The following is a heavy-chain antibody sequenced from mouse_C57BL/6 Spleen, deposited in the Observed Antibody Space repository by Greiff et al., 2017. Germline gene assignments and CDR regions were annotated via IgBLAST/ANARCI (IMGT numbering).Heavy chain of an antibody. J-gene: IGHJ3*01. D-gene: IGHD2-4*01. CDR3: ARWVYYDYGAWFAD. Sequence: EVQLQQSGPELVKPGASVKISCKASGYTLPDYYMNWVKQSHGKSLEWIGDINPYNGGTSYNKKFKGKATLTVDKSSSTAYIELRRLTSEYSAVYDCARWVYYDYGAWFADWGQGTLVTVSA. V-gene: IGHV1-26*01. CDR2: INPYNGGT. CDR1: GYTLPDYY.